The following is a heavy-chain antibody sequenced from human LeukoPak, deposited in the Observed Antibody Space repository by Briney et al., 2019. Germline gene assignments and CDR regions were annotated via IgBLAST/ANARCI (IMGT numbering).Heavy chain of an antibody. CDR2: FHYSGGT. J-gene: IGHJ4*02. CDR1: GGSISSYC. V-gene: IGHV4-59*01. Sequence: PSETLSLTCTVPGGSISSYCWSWLRQPPGKGLDWIGYFHYSGGTNYNPSPKGRVTISVDTSKNQFSLKLSSVTAADTAVYYCARGMRGISGSCYFDYWGQGTLVTVSS. D-gene: IGHD3-10*01. CDR3: ARGMRGISGSCYFDY.